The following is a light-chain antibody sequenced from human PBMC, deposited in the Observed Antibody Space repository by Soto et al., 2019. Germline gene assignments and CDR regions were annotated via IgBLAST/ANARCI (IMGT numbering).Light chain of an antibody. CDR3: AAWDDSLGGHV. J-gene: IGLJ1*01. CDR2: DVS. Sequence: QSALTQPRSVSGSPGQSVTISCTGTSSDVGGYNYVSWYQQHPGKAPKLMIYDVSKRPSGVPDRFSGSKSGNTASLTISGLQAEDEADYYCAAWDDSLGGHVFGTGTKLTVL. V-gene: IGLV2-11*01. CDR1: SSDVGGYNY.